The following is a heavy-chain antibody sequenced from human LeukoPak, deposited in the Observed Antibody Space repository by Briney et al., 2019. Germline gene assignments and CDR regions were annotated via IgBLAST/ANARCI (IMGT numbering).Heavy chain of an antibody. D-gene: IGHD5-18*01. J-gene: IGHJ2*01. CDR1: GYTFSTYW. CDR3: ARRDGFXHGYTXNPGRYFDL. CDR2: IYPGDSDI. V-gene: IGHV5-51*01. Sequence: GEPLKISCKGSGYTFSTYWIAWVRQIPGKGLEWMGIIYPGDSDIKYSPSSEGQITISVDRSTNTVYLQWNSLKASDTAMYYCARRDGFXHGYTXNPGRYFDLWGRGTLVTVSS.